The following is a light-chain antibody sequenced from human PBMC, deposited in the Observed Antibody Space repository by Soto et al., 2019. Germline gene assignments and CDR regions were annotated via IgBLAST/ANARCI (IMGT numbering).Light chain of an antibody. CDR3: QQYNDWPPIT. Sequence: DIQLTQSPSFLSASVGDRVIITCRASQGITSYLAWYQQKPGKAPKLLIYAASTLQSGVPSRFSGSGSGTEFSLTIRSLQSEDFAVYYCQQYNDWPPITFGQGTQLEIK. J-gene: IGKJ5*01. CDR1: QGITSY. CDR2: AAS. V-gene: IGKV1-9*01.